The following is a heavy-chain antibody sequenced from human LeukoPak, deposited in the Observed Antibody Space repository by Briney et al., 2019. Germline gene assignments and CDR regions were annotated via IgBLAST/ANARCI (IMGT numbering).Heavy chain of an antibody. CDR1: VFTFSSYR. Sequence: GGCLRLSCTATVFTFSSYRVSWVRQAPWKGLEWVANIKQDGSEKYYVDSVKGRFTISRDNAKNSLYLQMNSLRAEDTAVYYCARRYFDYWGQGTLVTVSS. CDR3: ARRYFDY. CDR2: IKQDGSEK. V-gene: IGHV3-7*01. J-gene: IGHJ4*02.